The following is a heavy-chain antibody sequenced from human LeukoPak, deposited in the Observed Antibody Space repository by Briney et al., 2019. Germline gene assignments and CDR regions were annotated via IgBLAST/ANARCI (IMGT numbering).Heavy chain of an antibody. CDR1: GYSFTNYD. Sequence: ASVKVSCKASGYSFTNYDISWVRQAPGQGLEWMGWMKPNSGDTGYAQTFQGRVTFSRNTSISTAYMELTNLRSEDTAVYYCARCDYDTTINPNWFDPWGQGTLVTVSS. D-gene: IGHD3-22*01. V-gene: IGHV1-8*03. J-gene: IGHJ5*02. CDR3: ARCDYDTTINPNWFDP. CDR2: MKPNSGDT.